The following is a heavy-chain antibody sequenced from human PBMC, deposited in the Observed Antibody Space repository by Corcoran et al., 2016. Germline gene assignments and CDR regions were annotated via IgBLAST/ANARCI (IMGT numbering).Heavy chain of an antibody. CDR2: IIPIFGTA. CDR1: GGTFSSYA. J-gene: IGHJ6*02. D-gene: IGHD2-15*01. V-gene: IGHV1-69*01. CDR3: ASPNCSGGSCFGYYYGMDV. Sequence: QVQLVQSGAEVKKPGSSVKVSCKASGGTFSSYAISWVRQAPGQGLEWMGGIIPIFGTANYAQKFQGRVTITADESTSTAYMELSSLRSEDTAVYYCASPNCSGGSCFGYYYGMDVWGQGTTVTVSS.